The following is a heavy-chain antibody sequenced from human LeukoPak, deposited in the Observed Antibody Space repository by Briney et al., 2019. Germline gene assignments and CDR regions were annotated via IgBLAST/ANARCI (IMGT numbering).Heavy chain of an antibody. CDR3: ARIDCSGGSCYYFDY. V-gene: IGHV4-34*01. J-gene: IGHJ4*02. Sequence: SETLSLTCAVYGGSFSGHYRSWIRQPPGKGLERIGEINHSGSTNCNPSLKSRVTISVDTSKNQFSLKLSSVTAADTAVYYCARIDCSGGSCYYFDYWGQGTLVTVSS. CDR2: INHSGST. D-gene: IGHD2-15*01. CDR1: GGSFSGHY.